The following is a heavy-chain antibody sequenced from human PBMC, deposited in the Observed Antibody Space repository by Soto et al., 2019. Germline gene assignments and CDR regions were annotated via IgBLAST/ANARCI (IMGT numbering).Heavy chain of an antibody. D-gene: IGHD3-3*01. J-gene: IGHJ2*01. CDR3: ARLIEGEYYDFWSGLQQMWYCDL. CDR2: IYYSGST. CDR1: GGSISSYY. V-gene: IGHV4-59*08. Sequence: SETLSLTCTVSGGSISSYYWSWIRQPPGKGLEWIGYIYYSGSTNYNPSLKSRVTISVDTSKNQFSLKLSSVTAADTAVYYCARLIEGEYYDFWSGLQQMWYCDLWGRGTLVPDSS.